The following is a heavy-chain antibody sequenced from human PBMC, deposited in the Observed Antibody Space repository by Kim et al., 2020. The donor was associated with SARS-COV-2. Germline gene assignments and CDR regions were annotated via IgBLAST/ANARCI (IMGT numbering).Heavy chain of an antibody. J-gene: IGHJ2*01. Sequence: SVKVSCKASGGTFTSLAINWVRQAPGQALEWMGRIIPVVGVTNYPQKFQGRVTITADRSTSTAYMELSSLRSEDTAVYYWAVVPTNTGGWYCDLWGRGTLVTVSS. CDR1: GGTFTSLA. D-gene: IGHD5-12*01. V-gene: IGHV1-69*04. CDR3: AVVPTNTGGWYCDL. CDR2: IIPVVGVT.